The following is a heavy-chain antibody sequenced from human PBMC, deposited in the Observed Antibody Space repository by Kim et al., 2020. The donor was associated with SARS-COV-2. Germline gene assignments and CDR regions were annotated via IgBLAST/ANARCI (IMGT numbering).Heavy chain of an antibody. D-gene: IGHD3-10*01. V-gene: IGHV3-23*01. J-gene: IGHJ6*02. CDR3: AESGGPGMVRGVIIKGGPSHV. Sequence: GGSLRLSCAASGFTFSSYAMSWVRQAPGKGLEWVSAISGSGGSTYYADSVKGRFTISRDNSKNTLYLQMNSLRAEDTAVYYCAESGGPGMVRGVIIKGGPSHVWGQGTTVTVSS. CDR1: GFTFSSYA. CDR2: ISGSGGST.